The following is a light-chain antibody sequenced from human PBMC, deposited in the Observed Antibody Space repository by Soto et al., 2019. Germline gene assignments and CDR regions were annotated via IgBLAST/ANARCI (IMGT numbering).Light chain of an antibody. CDR2: KAS. J-gene: IGKJ1*01. CDR3: QQYNSYRT. Sequence: DIQMTQSPSTLSASVGDRVTITCRASQSISNWLAWYQQKPGKAPKLLIYKASSLEGGVPSRFSGSGSGTEFTLTISSLQPDDFETYDCQQYNSYRTFGQGTKVEIK. V-gene: IGKV1-5*03. CDR1: QSISNW.